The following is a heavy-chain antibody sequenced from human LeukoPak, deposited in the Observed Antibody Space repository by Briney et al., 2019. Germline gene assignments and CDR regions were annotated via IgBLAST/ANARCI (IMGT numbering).Heavy chain of an antibody. CDR2: ISGSGGST. CDR3: AKKGGYSSGVNWFDP. Sequence: GGSLRLSCAGSGFTFSDYAMSWVRQAPGKGLEWVSAISGSGGSTYYADSVKGRFTISRDNSKNTLYLQMNSLRAEDTAVYYCAKKGGYSSGVNWFDPWGQGTLVTVSS. J-gene: IGHJ5*02. D-gene: IGHD6-19*01. CDR1: GFTFSDYA. V-gene: IGHV3-23*01.